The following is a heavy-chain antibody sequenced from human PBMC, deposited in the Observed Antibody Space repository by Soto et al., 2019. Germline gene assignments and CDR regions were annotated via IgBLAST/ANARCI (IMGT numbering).Heavy chain of an antibody. D-gene: IGHD2-2*01. CDR2: IYPGDSDT. Sequence: PGESLKISCKGPGYSFTSYWIGWVRQMPGKGLEWMGIIYPGDSDTRYSPSFQGQVTISADKSISTAYLQWSSLKASDTAMYYCARTPFCSSTSCHRGDYYYYMDVWGKGTTVTVSS. V-gene: IGHV5-51*01. CDR3: ARTPFCSSTSCHRGDYYYYMDV. J-gene: IGHJ6*03. CDR1: GYSFTSYW.